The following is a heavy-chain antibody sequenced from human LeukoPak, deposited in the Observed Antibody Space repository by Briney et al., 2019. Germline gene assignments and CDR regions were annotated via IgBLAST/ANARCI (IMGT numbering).Heavy chain of an antibody. V-gene: IGHV4-59*12. CDR3: ARRPTYYYDSSGYYSPRYFDY. CDR2: IYYSGST. D-gene: IGHD3-22*01. CDR1: GGSISSYY. J-gene: IGHJ4*02. Sequence: PSETLSLTCTVSGGSISSYYWSWIRQPPGKGLEWIGYIYYSGSTNYNPSLKSRVTISVDTSKNQFSLKLSSVTAADTAVYYCARRPTYYYDSSGYYSPRYFDYWGQGTLVTVSS.